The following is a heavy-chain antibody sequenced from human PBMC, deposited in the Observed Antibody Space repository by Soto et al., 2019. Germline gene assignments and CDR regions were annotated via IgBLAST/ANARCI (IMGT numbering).Heavy chain of an antibody. CDR2: ISPYNGNT. J-gene: IGHJ3*02. Sequence: QVQLVQSGAEVKKPGASVKVSCQASGYTFTNYGISWVRQAPGQGLEWMGWISPYNGNTNYAQNLQGRVAMTTDTSTNTAYMELRSLRSDDTAVYYCATTYYYGSYAFDIWGQGTMVTVSS. CDR1: GYTFTNYG. V-gene: IGHV1-18*01. CDR3: ATTYYYGSYAFDI. D-gene: IGHD3-10*01.